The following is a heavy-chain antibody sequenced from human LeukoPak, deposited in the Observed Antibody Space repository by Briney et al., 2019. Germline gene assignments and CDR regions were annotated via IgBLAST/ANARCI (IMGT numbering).Heavy chain of an antibody. J-gene: IGHJ4*02. D-gene: IGHD6-19*01. Sequence: PGGPLRLSCAASGFTFSSYWMSWVRQAPGKGLEWVANIKQDGSEKYYVDSVKGRFTISRDNAKNSLYLQMNSLRAEDTAVYYCARDPEYSSGFYDYWGQGTLVTVSS. CDR2: IKQDGSEK. V-gene: IGHV3-7*01. CDR3: ARDPEYSSGFYDY. CDR1: GFTFSSYW.